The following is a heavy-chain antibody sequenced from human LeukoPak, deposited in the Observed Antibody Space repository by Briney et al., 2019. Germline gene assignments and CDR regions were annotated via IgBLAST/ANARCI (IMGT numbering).Heavy chain of an antibody. CDR2: IKSKTDGGTT. J-gene: IGHJ4*02. D-gene: IGHD1-26*01. CDR1: GFTFSSYG. CDR3: TTMYGGYFDY. Sequence: GGSLRLSCAASGFTFSSYGMHWVRQAPGKGLEWVGRIKSKTDGGTTDYAAPVKGRFTISRDDSKNTLYLQMNSLKTEDTAVYYCTTMYGGYFDYWGQGTLVTVSS. V-gene: IGHV3-15*01.